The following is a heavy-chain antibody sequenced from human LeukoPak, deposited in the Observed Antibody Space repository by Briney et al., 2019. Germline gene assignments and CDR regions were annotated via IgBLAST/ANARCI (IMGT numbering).Heavy chain of an antibody. CDR1: GDSFTSYG. J-gene: IGHJ5*02. Sequence: ASVKVSCKASGDSFTSYGISWVRQAPRQGLERVGWITAYNGNTTYAQKLQSRVTMTTDTSTSTAYMERRSLRADTTAAYYFARDSFSAAPYYDILAGYSPNSNWFAPWGQGTLVTASS. CDR2: ITAYNGNT. CDR3: ARDSFSAAPYYDILAGYSPNSNWFAP. V-gene: IGHV1-18*01. D-gene: IGHD3-9*01.